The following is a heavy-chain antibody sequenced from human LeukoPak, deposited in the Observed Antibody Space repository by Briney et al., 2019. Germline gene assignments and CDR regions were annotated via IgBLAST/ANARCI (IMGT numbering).Heavy chain of an antibody. V-gene: IGHV3-30-3*02. CDR1: GFTFSSYA. CDR2: ITYDGSNK. J-gene: IGHJ4*02. D-gene: IGHD6-19*01. CDR3: AKQSRSSGWYPIDY. Sequence: PGGSLRLSCAASGFTFSSYAMHWVRQAPGKGLEWVAVITYDGSNKYYADSVKGRFTISRDNSKNTLYLQMNSLRAEDTAVYYCAKQSRSSGWYPIDYWGQGTLVTVSS.